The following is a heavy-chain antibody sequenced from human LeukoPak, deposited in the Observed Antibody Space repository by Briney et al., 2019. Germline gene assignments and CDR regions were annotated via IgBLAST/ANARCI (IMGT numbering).Heavy chain of an antibody. J-gene: IGHJ3*02. CDR1: GGSFSGYY. V-gene: IGHV4-34*01. CDR2: INHSGST. Sequence: SETLSLTCAVYGGSFSGYYWSWIRQPPGKGLEWIGEINHSGSTNYNPSLKSRVTISVDTSKNQFSLKLSSVTAADTAVYYCARFRLSGYLAGLAFDIWGQGTMVTVSS. D-gene: IGHD3-22*01. CDR3: ARFRLSGYLAGLAFDI.